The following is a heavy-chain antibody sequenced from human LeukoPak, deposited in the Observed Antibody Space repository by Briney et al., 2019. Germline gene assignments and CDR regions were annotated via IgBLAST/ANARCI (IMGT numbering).Heavy chain of an antibody. CDR3: ARDPLWFGESPHD. D-gene: IGHD3-10*01. Sequence: GASVTVSCKASGGTFSSYAISWVRQAPGQGLEWMGGIIPIFGTANYAQKFQGRVTITTDESTSTAYMELSSLRSEDTAVYYCARDPLWFGESPHDWGQGTLVTVSS. CDR2: IIPIFGTA. CDR1: GGTFSSYA. V-gene: IGHV1-69*05. J-gene: IGHJ4*02.